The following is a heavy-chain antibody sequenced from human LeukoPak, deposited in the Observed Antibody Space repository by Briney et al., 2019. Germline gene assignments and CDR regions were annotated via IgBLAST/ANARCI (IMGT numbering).Heavy chain of an antibody. CDR2: ISGSGGST. CDR1: GFTFSSYG. Sequence: PGGSLRLSCAASGFTFSSYGMSWVRQAPGKGLEWVSAISGSGGSTYYADSVKGRFTISRDNSKNTLYLQMNSLRAEDTAVYYCAKAFPKYYDILTGRNNGGGYWGQGTLVTVSS. J-gene: IGHJ4*02. CDR3: AKAFPKYYDILTGRNNGGGY. D-gene: IGHD3-9*01. V-gene: IGHV3-23*01.